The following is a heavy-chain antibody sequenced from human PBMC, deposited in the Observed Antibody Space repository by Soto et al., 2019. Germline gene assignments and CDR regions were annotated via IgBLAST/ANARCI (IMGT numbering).Heavy chain of an antibody. V-gene: IGHV1-69*12. CDR3: ARDLGYCSGGSCPIPI. CDR1: GGTFSSYA. Sequence: QVQLVQSGAEVKKPGSSVKVSCKASGGTFSSYAISWVRQAPGQGLEWMGGIIPIFGTANYAQKFQGRVKITADEYTSKAYMEMRSLRSEDTAVYYCARDLGYCSGGSCPIPIWGQGTMVTVSS. CDR2: IIPIFGTA. D-gene: IGHD2-15*01. J-gene: IGHJ3*02.